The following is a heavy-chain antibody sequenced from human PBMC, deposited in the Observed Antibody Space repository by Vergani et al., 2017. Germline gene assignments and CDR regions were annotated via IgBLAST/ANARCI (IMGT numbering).Heavy chain of an antibody. CDR3: ARNPDGSLRFLEWGFDP. D-gene: IGHD3-3*01. CDR1: GGSISSSSYY. Sequence: QLQLQESGPGLVKPSKTLSLTCTVSGGSISSSSYYWGWIRQPPGKGLEWIGSIYYSGSTYYNPSLKSRVTISVDTSKNQFSLKLSSVTAADTAVYYCARNPDGSLRFLEWGFDPWGQGTLSPSPQ. CDR2: IYYSGST. V-gene: IGHV4-39*01. J-gene: IGHJ5*02.